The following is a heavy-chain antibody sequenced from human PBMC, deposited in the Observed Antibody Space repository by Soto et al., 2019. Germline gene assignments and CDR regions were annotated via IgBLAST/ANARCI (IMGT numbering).Heavy chain of an antibody. CDR1: GDSISSGGYF. J-gene: IGHJ5*02. CDR2: IDKSGRT. D-gene: IGHD4-17*01. CDR3: ARVPSFFGDYLMFYP. Sequence: QVQLQESGPGLVKPSQTLSLTCSVSGDSISSGGYFWSWIRQHPAKGLEWIGFIDKSGRTDYNPFLRSPITISLDMSKNQFSLMVTSVTPADTAVYYCARVPSFFGDYLMFYPWGPGTLVTVTS. V-gene: IGHV4-31*01.